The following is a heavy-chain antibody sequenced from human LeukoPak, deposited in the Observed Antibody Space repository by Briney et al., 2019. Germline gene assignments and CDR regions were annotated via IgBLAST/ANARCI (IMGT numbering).Heavy chain of an antibody. CDR1: GYSISSGYY. Sequence: SETLSLTCTVSGYSISSGYYWGWIRQPPGKGLEWIGSIYHSGGTYYNPSLKSRVTISVDTSKNQFSLKLSSVTAADTAVYYCATTPVVVPAAISYRGPYNWFDPWGQGTLVTVSS. D-gene: IGHD2-2*02. CDR3: ATTPVVVPAAISYRGPYNWFDP. V-gene: IGHV4-38-2*02. CDR2: IYHSGGT. J-gene: IGHJ5*02.